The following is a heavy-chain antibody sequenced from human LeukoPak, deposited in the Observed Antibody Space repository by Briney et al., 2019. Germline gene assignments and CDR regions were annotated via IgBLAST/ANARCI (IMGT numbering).Heavy chain of an antibody. CDR2: TFDENNK. CDR3: ARDPIAAEPDYFDY. V-gene: IGHV3-30-3*01. J-gene: IGHJ4*02. CDR1: GFTFRTYA. Sequence: GGSLRLSCSASGFTFRTYAMHWVRQAPGKGLEWVAVTFDENNKFVADSVKGRFTISRDNSKNTLYLQMNSLRDEDTAVYYCARDPIAAEPDYFDYWGQGTLVTVSS. D-gene: IGHD1-14*01.